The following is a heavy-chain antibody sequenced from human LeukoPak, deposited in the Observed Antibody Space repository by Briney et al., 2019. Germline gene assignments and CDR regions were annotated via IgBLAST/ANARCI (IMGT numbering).Heavy chain of an antibody. CDR1: GGSISSSSCY. D-gene: IGHD3-10*01. V-gene: IGHV4-39*07. Sequence: SETLSLTCTVSGGSISSSSCYWGWIRQPPGRGLRWLGSIYYSGSTYYNPSLKSRVTISVDTSTNQFSLKRSSVTAADTAVYYCARSTMVRGVIDLGYYYYGMDVWGQGTTVTVSS. CDR3: ARSTMVRGVIDLGYYYYGMDV. J-gene: IGHJ6*02. CDR2: IYYSGST.